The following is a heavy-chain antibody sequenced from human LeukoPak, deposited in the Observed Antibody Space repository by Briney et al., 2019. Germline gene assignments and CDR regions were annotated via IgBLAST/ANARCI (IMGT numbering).Heavy chain of an antibody. CDR3: ARDADWAFDY. Sequence: GGSLRLSCVASGFIFTTHGMHWVCQAPGKRPRWVAFIRNDGSDKYYADSVKGRFTISRDTYKNTLYVQMSSLRPEDTALYYCARDADWAFDYWGQGTLVTVSS. J-gene: IGHJ4*02. V-gene: IGHV3-30*02. CDR2: IRNDGSDK. CDR1: GFIFTTHG. D-gene: IGHD2-21*01.